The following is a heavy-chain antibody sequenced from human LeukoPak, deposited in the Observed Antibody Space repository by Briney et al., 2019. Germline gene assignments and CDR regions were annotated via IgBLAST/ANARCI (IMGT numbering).Heavy chain of an antibody. CDR2: ISYDGSNK. CDR3: ARAAYYRFDY. CDR1: GFTFSSYA. D-gene: IGHD1-26*01. V-gene: IGHV3-30-3*01. J-gene: IGHJ4*02. Sequence: GGSLRLSCAASGFTFSSYAMHWVRQAPGKGLEWVAVISYDGSNKYYADSVKGRFTISRDNSKNTLYLQMNSLRAEDTAVYYCARAAYYRFDYWGQGTLVTVSS.